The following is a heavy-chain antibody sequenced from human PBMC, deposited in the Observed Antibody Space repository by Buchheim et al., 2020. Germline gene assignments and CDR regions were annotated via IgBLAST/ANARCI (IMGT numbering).Heavy chain of an antibody. CDR3: ARQQRGYTVDY. J-gene: IGHJ4*02. CDR2: IYYSGST. D-gene: IGHD5-12*01. CDR1: GGSVSSGFYY. V-gene: IGHV4-61*01. Sequence: QVQLQESGPGLVKPSEALSLTCTVSGGSVSSGFYYWSWIRQPPGKGLEWIGYIYYSGSTNYNPSLKSRVTISVDTSKNQFSLELSSVTAADTAVYYCARQQRGYTVDYWGQGTL.